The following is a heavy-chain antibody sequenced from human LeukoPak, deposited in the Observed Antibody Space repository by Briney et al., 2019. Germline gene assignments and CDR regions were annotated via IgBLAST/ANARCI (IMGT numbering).Heavy chain of an antibody. Sequence: GGSLRLSCAASGFTFSSYWMSWVRQAPGKGLEWVANIKQDGSEKYYLDSVMGRFTISRDNAKNSLYLQMNSLRAEDTAVYYCASGGGEYQLLPDAFDIWGQGTMVTVSS. D-gene: IGHD2-2*01. CDR3: ASGGGEYQLLPDAFDI. CDR2: IKQDGSEK. CDR1: GFTFSSYW. J-gene: IGHJ3*02. V-gene: IGHV3-7*01.